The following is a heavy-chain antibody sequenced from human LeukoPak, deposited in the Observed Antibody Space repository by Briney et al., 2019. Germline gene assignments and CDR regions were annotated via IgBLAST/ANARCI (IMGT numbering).Heavy chain of an antibody. CDR2: IYYSGST. D-gene: IGHD2-2*01. Sequence: SETLSLTCTVSGGSSSSSRYYWGWIRQPPGKGLEWIGSIYYSGSTYYNPSPKSRVTISVDTSKNQFSLKLSSVTAADTAVYYCARHPYQPLWLSWFDPWGQGTLVTVSS. CDR1: GGSSSSSRYY. CDR3: ARHPYQPLWLSWFDP. V-gene: IGHV4-39*01. J-gene: IGHJ5*02.